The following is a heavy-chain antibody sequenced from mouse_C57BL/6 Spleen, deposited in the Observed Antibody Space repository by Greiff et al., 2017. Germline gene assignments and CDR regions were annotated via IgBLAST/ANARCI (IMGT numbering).Heavy chain of an antibody. Sequence: EVQLQQSGPELVKPGASVKLSCKASGYTFTDYTMHWVKQSHGQSLEWIGYINPNNGGTSYNQKFKGKATLTVYKSSSTAYMELRSLTSEASAVYYCARSDDYGSSYSSYWYFDVWGTGTTVTVSS. CDR1: GYTFTDYT. CDR2: INPNNGGT. J-gene: IGHJ1*03. D-gene: IGHD1-1*01. V-gene: IGHV1-22*01. CDR3: ARSDDYGSSYSSYWYFDV.